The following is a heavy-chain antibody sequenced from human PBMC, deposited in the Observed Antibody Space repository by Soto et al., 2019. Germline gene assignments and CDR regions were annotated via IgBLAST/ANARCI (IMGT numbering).Heavy chain of an antibody. V-gene: IGHV1-69*13. J-gene: IGHJ4*02. CDR3: ARVVNAYYDSSGYYYFDY. D-gene: IGHD3-22*01. CDR1: GGTFSSYA. CDR2: IIPIFGTA. Sequence: GASVKVSCKASGGTFSSYAISWVRQAPGQGLEWMGGIIPIFGTANYAQKFQGRVTITADESTSTAYMELSSLRSEDTAVYYCARVVNAYYDSSGYYYFDYWGQGTLVTVSS.